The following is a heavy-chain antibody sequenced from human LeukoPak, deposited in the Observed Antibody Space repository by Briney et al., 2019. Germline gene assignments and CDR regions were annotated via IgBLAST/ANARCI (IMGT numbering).Heavy chain of an antibody. Sequence: GGSLRLSCAACGFTFSTYWMTWVRQAPGKGLEWVANINLDGSAEYYVGSVRGRFTISRDNSKNSLYLQMNSLRAEDTAVYYCARDHISAYYDYWGQGTLVTVSP. V-gene: IGHV3-7*01. D-gene: IGHD1-26*01. CDR1: GFTFSTYW. CDR2: INLDGSAE. J-gene: IGHJ4*02. CDR3: ARDHISAYYDY.